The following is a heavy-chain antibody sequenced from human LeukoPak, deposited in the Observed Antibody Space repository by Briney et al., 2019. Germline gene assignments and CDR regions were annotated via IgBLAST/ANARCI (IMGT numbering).Heavy chain of an antibody. Sequence: SETLSLTCTVSGGSISSYYWSWIRQPPGKGLEWIGYFYYSGSTNYNPSLKSRVTISVNTSKNQFSLKLSSVTAADTAVYYCARYYCGGHCYGFDYWGQGTLVTVSS. J-gene: IGHJ4*02. D-gene: IGHD2-21*02. CDR3: ARYYCGGHCYGFDY. V-gene: IGHV4-59*01. CDR1: GGSISSYY. CDR2: FYYSGST.